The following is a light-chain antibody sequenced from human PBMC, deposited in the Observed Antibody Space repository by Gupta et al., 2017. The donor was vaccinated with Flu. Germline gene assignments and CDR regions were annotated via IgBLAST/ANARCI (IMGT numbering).Light chain of an antibody. J-gene: IGLJ3*02. CDR2: NTD. CDR1: SGSVSSAHF. Sequence: QTVVPQEPSLSVSPGGTLTLTCGFDSGSVSSAHFPSWYRLTPGQPPRTLMYNTDRRSSGVPDRFSGSILGNKAALTITGVQADDESFYVCLIYFQNGTSLFGGGTKLTVL. CDR3: LIYFQNGTSL. V-gene: IGLV8-61*01.